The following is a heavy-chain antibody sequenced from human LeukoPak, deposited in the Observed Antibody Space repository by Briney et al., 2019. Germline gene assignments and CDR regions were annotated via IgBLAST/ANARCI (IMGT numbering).Heavy chain of an antibody. CDR3: AKGIAAASYYFDY. V-gene: IGHV3-9*03. CDR1: GFTFDDYA. CDR2: IIWNSGSI. D-gene: IGHD6-13*01. Sequence: PGGSLRLSCAASGFTFDDYAMHWVRQAPGKGLEWVSGIIWNSGSIGYADSVKGRFTISRDNAKNSLYLQMNSLRAEDMALYYCAKGIAAASYYFDYWGQGTLVTVSS. J-gene: IGHJ4*02.